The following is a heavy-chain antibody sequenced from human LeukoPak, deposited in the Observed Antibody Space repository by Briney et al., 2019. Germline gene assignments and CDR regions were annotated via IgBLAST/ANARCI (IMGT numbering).Heavy chain of an antibody. J-gene: IGHJ5*02. V-gene: IGHV1-69*13. D-gene: IGHD3-22*01. CDR2: IIPTFGTA. CDR3: ARQDDSSGYYPGWFDP. CDR1: GGTFSSYA. Sequence: SVKVSCKASGGTFSSYAISWVRQAPGQGLEWMGGIIPTFGTANYAQKFQGRVTITADESTSTAYMELSSLRSDDTAVYYCARQDDSSGYYPGWFDPWGQGTLVTVSS.